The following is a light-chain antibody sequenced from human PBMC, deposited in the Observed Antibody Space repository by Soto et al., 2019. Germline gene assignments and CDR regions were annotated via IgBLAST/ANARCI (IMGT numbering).Light chain of an antibody. V-gene: IGKV3-20*01. CDR1: QTVRNNY. CDR3: QQYGNSAGT. J-gene: IGKJ1*01. CDR2: DAS. Sequence: EFVLTQSPGTLSLSPGERATLSCRASQTVRNNYLAWYQQKPGQAPRLLIYDASSRATGIPDRFSGGGSGTDFTLTISRLEPEDFAVYYCQQYGNSAGTFGQGTKVDIK.